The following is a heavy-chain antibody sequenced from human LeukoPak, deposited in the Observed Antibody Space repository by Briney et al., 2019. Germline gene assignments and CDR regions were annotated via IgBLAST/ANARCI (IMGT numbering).Heavy chain of an antibody. J-gene: IGHJ4*02. CDR3: AREVATTSEY. CDR1: GFSFSIYA. V-gene: IGHV3-30*04. D-gene: IGHD5-12*01. CDR2: ISYDGSDK. Sequence: GGSLRLSCAASGFSFSIYAMHWVRRAPGKGLEWVAVISYDGSDKDYADSMRGRFTISRDNSKNTLHLQMNSLRPEDTAVYYCAREVATTSEYWGQGTLVTVSS.